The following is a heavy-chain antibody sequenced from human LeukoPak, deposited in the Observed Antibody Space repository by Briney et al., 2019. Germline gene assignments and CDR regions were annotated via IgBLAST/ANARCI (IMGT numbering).Heavy chain of an antibody. CDR3: AKDRGRYCSGGSCYTTHYFDY. CDR1: GFTSSSYA. Sequence: GGSLRLSCAASGFTSSSYAMSWVRQAPGKGLEWVSGISGSGGSTYYADSVKGRFTISRDNSKNTLYLQMNTLRAEDTAVYYCAKDRGRYCSGGSCYTTHYFDYWGQGTLVTVSS. J-gene: IGHJ4*02. V-gene: IGHV3-23*01. D-gene: IGHD2-15*01. CDR2: ISGSGGST.